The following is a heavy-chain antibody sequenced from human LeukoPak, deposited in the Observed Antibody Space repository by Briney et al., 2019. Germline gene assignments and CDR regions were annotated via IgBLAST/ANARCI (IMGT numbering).Heavy chain of an antibody. Sequence: SQTLSLTCTVSGGSISSGGYYWSWIRQHPGKGLEWIGYIYYSGSTYYNPSLKSRVTISVDRSKNQFSLKLSSVTAADTAVYYCAREYSSGWYYYFDYWGQGTLVTVSS. CDR3: AREYSSGWYYYFDY. J-gene: IGHJ4*02. CDR1: GGSISSGGYY. D-gene: IGHD6-19*01. CDR2: IYYSGST. V-gene: IGHV4-31*03.